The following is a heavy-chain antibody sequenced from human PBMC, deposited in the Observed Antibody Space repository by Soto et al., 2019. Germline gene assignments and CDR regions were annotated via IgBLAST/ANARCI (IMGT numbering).Heavy chain of an antibody. CDR3: AKATSAAPFGYYGMGG. J-gene: IGHJ6*02. V-gene: IGHV3-23*01. CDR2: ITAAGEQT. CDR1: GLTFSRYA. D-gene: IGHD6-25*01. Sequence: GRSLRLSCSVSGLTFSRYAMYWVRQAPGQGLKRVSAITAAGEQTFYADPGKGRFTISRDNSENTIYLQMNSLRAEDTAISYRAKATSAAPFGYYGMGGWGQGTTATVAS.